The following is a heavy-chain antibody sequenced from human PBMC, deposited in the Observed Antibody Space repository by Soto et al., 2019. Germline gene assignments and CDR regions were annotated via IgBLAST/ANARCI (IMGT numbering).Heavy chain of an antibody. D-gene: IGHD3-3*02. CDR3: ATDKYGAGRVGVHF. CDR2: IVPTLRIT. V-gene: IGHV1-69*08. CDR1: GGTSTIYT. J-gene: IGHJ4*02. Sequence: QVQLVQSGAEVKKPGASLRVSCETSGGTSTIYTITWVRQAPGQGLQWMGRIVPTLRITNYAQEFQGRLTITADSSTRPAHIELTSLTSEDTAVYYCATDKYGAGRVGVHFWGQGTLVTVSS.